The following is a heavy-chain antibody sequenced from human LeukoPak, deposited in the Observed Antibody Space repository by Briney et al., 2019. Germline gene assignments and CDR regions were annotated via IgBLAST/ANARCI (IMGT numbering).Heavy chain of an antibody. CDR1: GFTFGDYA. D-gene: IGHD3-16*02. J-gene: IGHJ4*02. CDR3: TRYGVDDYVWGSYPLDY. CDR2: IRSKAYGGTT. V-gene: IGHV3-49*04. Sequence: GGSLRLSCTASGFTFGDYAMSWVRQAPGKGLEWVGFIRSKAYGGTTEYAASVKGRFTISRDDSKSIAYLQMNSLKTEDTAVYYCTRYGVDDYVWGSYPLDYWGQGTLVTVSS.